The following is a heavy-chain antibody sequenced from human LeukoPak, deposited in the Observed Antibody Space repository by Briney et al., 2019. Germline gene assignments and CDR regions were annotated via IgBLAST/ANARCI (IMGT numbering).Heavy chain of an antibody. V-gene: IGHV3-30*18. CDR2: ISYDGSNK. CDR1: GFTFSSYG. Sequence: GGSLRLSCAASGFTFSSYGMPWVRQAPGKGLEWVAVISYDGSNKYYADSVKGRFTISRDNSKNTLYLQMNSLRAEDTAVYYCAKDLRDYYHYYGMDVWGKGTTVTVSS. CDR3: AKDLRDYYHYYGMDV. J-gene: IGHJ6*04.